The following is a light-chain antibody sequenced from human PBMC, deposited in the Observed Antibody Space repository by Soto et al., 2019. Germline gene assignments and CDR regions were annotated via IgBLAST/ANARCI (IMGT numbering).Light chain of an antibody. Sequence: QPVLTQSPSASASLGASVNLTCTLSSGHSRYAIAWHQQQPEKGPRYLMRLNSDGSHNKGDGIPDRFSGSTSGAERYLTISSLQSEDEAVYYCQTCGTGLHWVFGGGTKVTVL. V-gene: IGLV4-69*01. CDR1: SGHSRYA. J-gene: IGLJ3*02. CDR3: QTCGTGLHWV. CDR2: LNSDGSH.